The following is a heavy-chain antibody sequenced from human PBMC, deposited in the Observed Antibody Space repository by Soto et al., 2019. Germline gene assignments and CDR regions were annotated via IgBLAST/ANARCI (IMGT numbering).Heavy chain of an antibody. Sequence: SETLSLTCAVYGGSFSGYYWSWIRQPPGKGLEWIGEINHSGSTNYNPSLKSRVTISVDTSKNQFSLKLSSVTAADTAVYYCARVLSGLVYAINWFDPWGQGTLVTVSS. CDR3: ARVLSGLVYAINWFDP. CDR1: GGSFSGYY. V-gene: IGHV4-34*01. D-gene: IGHD2-8*01. J-gene: IGHJ5*02. CDR2: INHSGST.